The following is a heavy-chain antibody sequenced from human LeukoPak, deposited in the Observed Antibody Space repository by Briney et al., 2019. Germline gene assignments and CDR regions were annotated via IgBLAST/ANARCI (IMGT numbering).Heavy chain of an antibody. D-gene: IGHD6-13*01. Sequence: PGGSLRLSCAASGFTFSSYSMNWVRQAPGKGLEWVSSISSSSSYIYYADSVKGRFTISRDNAKNSLYLQMNSLRAEDTAVYYCARDRGSSSPSADLDYWGQGTLVTVSS. V-gene: IGHV3-21*01. J-gene: IGHJ4*02. CDR3: ARDRGSSSPSADLDY. CDR1: GFTFSSYS. CDR2: ISSSSSYI.